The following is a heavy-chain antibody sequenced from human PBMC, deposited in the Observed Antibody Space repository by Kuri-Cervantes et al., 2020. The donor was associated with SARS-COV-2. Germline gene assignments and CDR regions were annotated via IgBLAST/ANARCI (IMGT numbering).Heavy chain of an antibody. Sequence: SVKVSCKASGGTSSSYTISWVRQAPGQGLEWMGRIIPILGIANYAQKFQGRVTITADKSTSTAYMELSSLRSEDTAVYYCASGAVADLFDYWGQGTLVTVSP. CDR3: ASGAVADLFDY. D-gene: IGHD6-19*01. V-gene: IGHV1-69*02. CDR1: GGTSSSYT. CDR2: IIPILGIA. J-gene: IGHJ4*02.